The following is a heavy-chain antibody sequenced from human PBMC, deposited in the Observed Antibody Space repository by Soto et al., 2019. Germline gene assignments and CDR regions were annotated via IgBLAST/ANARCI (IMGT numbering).Heavy chain of an antibody. CDR1: GYTFTMYD. CDR2: MNPNSGNT. CDR3: ARGRYCSSTSCYQRRWFDP. D-gene: IGHD2-2*01. J-gene: IGHJ5*02. V-gene: IGHV1-8*01. Sequence: GGSVKVSCKASGYTFTMYDINGVRQSALRGRDWMGWMNPNSGNTGYAQKFQGRVTMTRNTSISTAYMELSSLRSEDTAVYYCARGRYCSSTSCYQRRWFDPWGQGTLVTVSS.